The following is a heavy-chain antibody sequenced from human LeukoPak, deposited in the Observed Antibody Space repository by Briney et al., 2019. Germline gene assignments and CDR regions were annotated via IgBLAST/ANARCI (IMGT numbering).Heavy chain of an antibody. V-gene: IGHV3-30*18. CDR2: KSYEGSNK. Sequence: AGGALRLSCAASGFTLSSYGMHGVRQAPGRGREGGAVKSYEGSNKYYADWVKGRFTISRDNSKNTLYLEMNSLRAEDTAVYYCAKGRDSSSWYLGSCFGDSWGQGTLVTVSS. CDR3: AKGRDSSSWYLGSCFGDS. J-gene: IGHJ4*02. CDR1: GFTLSSYG. D-gene: IGHD6-13*01.